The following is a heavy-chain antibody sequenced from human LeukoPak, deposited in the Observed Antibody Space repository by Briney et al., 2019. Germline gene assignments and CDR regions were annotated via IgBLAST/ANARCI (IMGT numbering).Heavy chain of an antibody. J-gene: IGHJ4*02. D-gene: IGHD2-21*02. CDR2: IIPIFGTA. CDR1: GGTFSSYA. Sequence: KVSCKASGGTFSSYAISWVRQAPGQGLEWMGGIIPIFGTANYAQKFQGRVTITADESTSTAYMELSSLRSEDTAVYYCARAGAYCGGDCYLDYWGQGTLVTVSS. CDR3: ARAGAYCGGDCYLDY. V-gene: IGHV1-69*01.